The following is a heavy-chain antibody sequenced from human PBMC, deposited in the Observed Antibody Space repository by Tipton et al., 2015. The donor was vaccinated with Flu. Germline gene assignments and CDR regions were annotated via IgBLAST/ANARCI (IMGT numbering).Heavy chain of an antibody. D-gene: IGHD2-15*01. V-gene: IGHV4-39*01. CDR1: GGSINSIDDY. J-gene: IGHJ4*02. CDR2: ISYSGIN. CDR3: ARRRSGTSWSDS. Sequence: TLSLTCTVSGGSINSIDDYWGWSRQAPGKGLEWVGMISYSGINYPSPSLKSRLTMSVDMSKNQLSLNLNSVTAADTAVYFCARRRSGTSWSDSWGQGTLVTVSS.